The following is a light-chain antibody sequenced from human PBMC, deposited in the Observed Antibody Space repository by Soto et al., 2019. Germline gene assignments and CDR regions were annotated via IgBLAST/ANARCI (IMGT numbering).Light chain of an antibody. CDR1: QSVSSSY. CDR2: GAS. V-gene: IGKV3-20*01. J-gene: IGKJ1*01. Sequence: EIVLTQAPGTLSLSPGERATLSCRASQSVSSSYLAWYQQKPGQAPRLLIYGASSRATGIPDRFSGSGSGTDFTLTFSRLEPEDFAVYYCQQYGSSPSTFGHGTKVDIK. CDR3: QQYGSSPST.